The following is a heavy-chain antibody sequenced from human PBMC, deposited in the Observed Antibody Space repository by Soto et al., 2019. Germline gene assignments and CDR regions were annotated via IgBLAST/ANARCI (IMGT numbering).Heavy chain of an antibody. CDR3: ARSVFP. CDR2: ISYSGST. V-gene: IGHV4-31*03. CDR1: GGSINSGGYY. Sequence: QVQLQESGPGLVKPSQTLSLTCTFSGGSINSGGYYWNWIRQHPGKGLEWIGYISYSGSTFYNPSLQSRVTISVDASKNQFSLKLSSVTAADTAVYYCARSVFPWGQGTLVTVSS. J-gene: IGHJ5*02.